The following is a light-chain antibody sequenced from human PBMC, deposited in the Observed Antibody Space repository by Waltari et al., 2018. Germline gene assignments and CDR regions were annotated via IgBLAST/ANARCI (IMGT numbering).Light chain of an antibody. CDR3: TVWDNSVSAWV. V-gene: IGLV1-47*01. CDR2: RDD. J-gene: IGLJ3*02. CDR1: GSNIANNY. Sequence: QSVLTQPPSASGTPGQRVTMSCSGGGSNIANNYVMWYQQSPGTAPRLLVFRDDARPSGVPDRFSGSKSGTSASLAISGRRSEDEADYYCTVWDNSVSAWVFGGGTKLTVL.